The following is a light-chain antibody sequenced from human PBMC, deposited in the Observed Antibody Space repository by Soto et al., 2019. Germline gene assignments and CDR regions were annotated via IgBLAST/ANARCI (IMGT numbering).Light chain of an antibody. J-gene: IGKJ1*01. V-gene: IGKV1-5*01. CDR3: QHTRT. Sequence: DFQMTQSPSTLSASVGDRVTITCRASQNINNWVAWYQQKPGTAPKCLIYDASTLQRGVSSRFSGSGFGTEFSLTSNSLQPDDSGSYCCQHTRTFRQGNKVEVK. CDR1: QNINNW. CDR2: DAS.